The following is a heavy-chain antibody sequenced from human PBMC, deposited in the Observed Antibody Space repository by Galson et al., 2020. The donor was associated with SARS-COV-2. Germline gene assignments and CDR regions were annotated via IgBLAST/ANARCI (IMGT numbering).Heavy chain of an antibody. CDR2: INPSGGST. J-gene: IGHJ6*02. V-gene: IGHV1-46*03. CDR3: ARDHYYDFWSGSSGDYYDGMDV. Sequence: ASVKVSCKASGYTFTSYYMHWVRQAPGQGLEWMGIINPSGGSTSYAQKFQGRVTMTRDTSTSTVYMELSSLRSEDTAVYYCARDHYYDFWSGSSGDYYDGMDVWGQGTTVTVSS. D-gene: IGHD3-3*01. CDR1: GYTFTSYY.